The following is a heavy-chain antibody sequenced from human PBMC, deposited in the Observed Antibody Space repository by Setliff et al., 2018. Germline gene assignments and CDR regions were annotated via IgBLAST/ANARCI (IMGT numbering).Heavy chain of an antibody. CDR3: AREGFYCTNGICYRPFDY. V-gene: IGHV4-4*07. Sequence: PSETLSLTCTVSGSSFSSYSWSWIRQPAGKALEWIGHISPSGSTTYNPSLKSRVTISVDTSKNQFSLNLTSVTAADTAVYYCAREGFYCTNGICYRPFDYWGQGTLVTVSS. CDR2: ISPSGST. CDR1: GSSFSSYS. D-gene: IGHD2-8*01. J-gene: IGHJ4*02.